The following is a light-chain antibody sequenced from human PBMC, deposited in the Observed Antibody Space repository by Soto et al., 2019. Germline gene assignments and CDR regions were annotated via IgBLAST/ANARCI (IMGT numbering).Light chain of an antibody. CDR3: QQYNSYWT. J-gene: IGKJ1*01. Sequence: DSQMTQSPSTLSASVGDRVTMTCRASQSISSWLAWYQQKPGKAPKLLIYNASSLDSGVTSSFSGSGPGTDITLTSSSLQADDFAYYYCQQYNSYWTFGQGTKVEIK. CDR1: QSISSW. V-gene: IGKV1-5*03. CDR2: NAS.